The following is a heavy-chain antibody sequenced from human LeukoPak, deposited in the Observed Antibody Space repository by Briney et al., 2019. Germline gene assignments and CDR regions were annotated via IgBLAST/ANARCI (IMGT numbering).Heavy chain of an antibody. CDR1: GYTFTSYG. J-gene: IGHJ1*01. CDR2: INPSGGST. CDR3: ARTYYYDSSTEDGYFQH. Sequence: GASVKVSFKASGYTFTSYGISWVRQAPGQGLEWMGIINPSGGSTSYAQKFQGRVTMTRDMSTSTVYMELSSLRSDDTAVYYCARTYYYDSSTEDGYFQHWGQGTLVTVSS. V-gene: IGHV1-46*01. D-gene: IGHD3-22*01.